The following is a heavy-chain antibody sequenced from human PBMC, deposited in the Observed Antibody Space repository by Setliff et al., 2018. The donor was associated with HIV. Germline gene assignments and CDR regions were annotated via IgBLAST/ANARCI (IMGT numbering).Heavy chain of an antibody. D-gene: IGHD3-22*01. J-gene: IGHJ3*02. CDR1: GFTFSSYG. CDR3: ARDTEMITTTDAFDI. Sequence: GGSLRLSCAASGFTFSSYGLHWVRQAPGKGLEWVAVISYDGGKKNYADSVSGRFTVSRDNSKNTLYLQMDSLRAEDTAVYYCARDTEMITTTDAFDIWGQGTMVTVSS. CDR2: ISYDGGKK. V-gene: IGHV3-30*04.